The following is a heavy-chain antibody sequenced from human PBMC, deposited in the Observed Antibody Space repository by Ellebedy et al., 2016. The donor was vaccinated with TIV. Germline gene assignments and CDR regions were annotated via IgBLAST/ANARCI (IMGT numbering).Heavy chain of an antibody. CDR1: GFTFSAYG. CDR2: IWYDGSNI. V-gene: IGHV3-33*01. Sequence: GESLKISCAASGFTFSAYGMHWVRQALGKGLEWVAIIWYDGSNIFYVDSVQGRFTISRDNAKNPLYLQMNSLRAEDTAVYYCARKILFYYGMDVWGQGTTVTVSS. CDR3: ARKILFYYGMDV. J-gene: IGHJ6*02.